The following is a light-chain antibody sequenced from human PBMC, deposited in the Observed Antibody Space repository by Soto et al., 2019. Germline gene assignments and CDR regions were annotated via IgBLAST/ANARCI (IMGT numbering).Light chain of an antibody. Sequence: QSALTQPASVSGSPGQSITISCTGTSSDVGGYNYVSWYQQHPGKAPKLMIYEVSNWPSGVSNRFSGSKSGNTASLTISGLQAEDEADYYCSSYTSSSTLVFGTGTKLT. CDR2: EVS. V-gene: IGLV2-14*01. J-gene: IGLJ1*01. CDR1: SSDVGGYNY. CDR3: SSYTSSSTLV.